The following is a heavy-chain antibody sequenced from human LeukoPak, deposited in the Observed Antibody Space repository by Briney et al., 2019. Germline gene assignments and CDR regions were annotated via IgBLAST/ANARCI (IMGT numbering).Heavy chain of an antibody. D-gene: IGHD3-10*01. Sequence: SETLSLTCAVYGGSFSGYYWSWIRQPPGKGLEWIGEINHSGSTNYSPSLKSRVTISVDTSKNQFSLKLSSVTAADTAVYYCARGRTMVRGVGGSDYWGQGTLVTVSS. J-gene: IGHJ4*02. V-gene: IGHV4-34*01. CDR2: INHSGST. CDR1: GGSFSGYY. CDR3: ARGRTMVRGVGGSDY.